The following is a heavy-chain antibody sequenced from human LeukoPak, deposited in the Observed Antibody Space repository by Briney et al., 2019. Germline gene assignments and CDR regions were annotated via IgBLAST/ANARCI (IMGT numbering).Heavy chain of an antibody. J-gene: IGHJ6*02. CDR2: INAGNGNT. V-gene: IGHV1-3*01. CDR3: ARGRANYYGSGSYYYGMDV. Sequence: GASVKVSCKASGYTFTSYAMHWVRQAPGQRLEWMGWINAGNGNTKYSQKFQGRVTITRDTSASTAYMELSSLRSEDTAVYYCARGRANYYGSGSYYYGMDVWAKGPRSPSL. D-gene: IGHD3-10*01. CDR1: GYTFTSYA.